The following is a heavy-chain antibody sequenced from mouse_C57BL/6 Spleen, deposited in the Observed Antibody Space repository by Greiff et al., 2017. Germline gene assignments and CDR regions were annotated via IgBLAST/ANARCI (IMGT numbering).Heavy chain of an antibody. J-gene: IGHJ4*01. V-gene: IGHV1-64*01. CDR1: GYTFTSYW. CDR2: IHPNSGST. D-gene: IGHD1-1*01. CDR3: ARGTTVVATHYYYAMDY. Sequence: QVQLKQPGAELVKPGASVKLSCKASGYTFTSYWMHWVKQRPGQGLEWIGMIHPNSGSTNYNEKFKSKATLTVDKSSSTAYMQLSSLTSEDSAVYYCARGTTVVATHYYYAMDYWGQGTSVTVSS.